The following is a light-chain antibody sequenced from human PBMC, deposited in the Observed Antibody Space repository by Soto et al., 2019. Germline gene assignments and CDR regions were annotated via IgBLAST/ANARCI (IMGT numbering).Light chain of an antibody. CDR3: QQANSFPLT. J-gene: IGKJ4*01. Sequence: DIQMTQSPSSVSASVGDRVSITCRASQGISNWLAWYQQKPGRAPKLLIYTGSSLQSGVPSRFSGTGSGTDLTLTISILQPEEVATYYCQQANSFPLTFGGGTKVEIK. V-gene: IGKV1-12*01. CDR1: QGISNW. CDR2: TGS.